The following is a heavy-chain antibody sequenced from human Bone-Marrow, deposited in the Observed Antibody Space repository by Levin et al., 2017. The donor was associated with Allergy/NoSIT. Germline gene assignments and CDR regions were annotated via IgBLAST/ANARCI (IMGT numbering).Heavy chain of an antibody. CDR2: ISWNSGTI. V-gene: IGHV3-9*01. CDR3: AKCNGWYGKGYFDL. J-gene: IGHJ2*01. Sequence: GGSLRLSCAASGFNFDNYAMHWVRLVPGKGLEWVSGISWNSGTIGYADSVKGRFTISRDSAKSSLYLQMNSLRAEDTAVYYCAKCNGWYGKGYFDLWGRGTLVTVSS. D-gene: IGHD6-19*01. CDR1: GFNFDNYA.